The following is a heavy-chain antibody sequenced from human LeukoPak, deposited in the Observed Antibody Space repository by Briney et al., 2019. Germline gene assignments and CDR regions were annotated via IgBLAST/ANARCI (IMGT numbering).Heavy chain of an antibody. D-gene: IGHD4-23*01. V-gene: IGHV3-20*04. CDR1: GFTLDDYG. CDR3: AREFYGGNSEFDY. J-gene: IGHJ4*02. Sequence: PGGSLRLSCAASGFTLDDYGMSWVRQAPGKGLEWVSGINRNGGSTGYADSVKGRFTISRDNAKNSLYLQMNSLRAEDTAFYYCAREFYGGNSEFDYWGQGALVTVSS. CDR2: INRNGGST.